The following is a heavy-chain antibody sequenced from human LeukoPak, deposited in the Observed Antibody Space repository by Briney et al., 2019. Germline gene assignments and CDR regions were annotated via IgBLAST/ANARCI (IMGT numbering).Heavy chain of an antibody. CDR3: TTDIVAAAGLSYYYYMDV. CDR2: IKSKTDGGTT. J-gene: IGHJ6*03. CDR1: GFTFSNAW. V-gene: IGHV3-15*01. D-gene: IGHD6-13*01. Sequence: PGGSLRLSCAASGFTFSNAWMSWVRQAPGKGLEWVGRIKSKTDGGTTDYAAPVKGRFTISRDDSKNTLYLQMNSLKTEDTAVYYCTTDIVAAAGLSYYYYMDVWGKGTTVTVSS.